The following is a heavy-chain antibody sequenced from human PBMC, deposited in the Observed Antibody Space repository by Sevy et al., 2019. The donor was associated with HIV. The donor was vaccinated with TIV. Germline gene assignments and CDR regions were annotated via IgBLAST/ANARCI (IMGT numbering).Heavy chain of an antibody. CDR3: AIVFNLGGVRVGELSFFHS. J-gene: IGHJ5*02. Sequence: GGSLRLSCVASEFTSGFTLSQNDMSWVRQAPGQGLEWVSSTSGSSVGTYYADSVRGRFLMSRGNSKDTVFLLMNNLTADDTAFDYWAIVFNLGGVRVGELSFFHSWGQVTLITVSS. D-gene: IGHD3-16*01. CDR2: TSGSSVGT. CDR1: EFTSGFTLSQND. V-gene: IGHV3-23*01.